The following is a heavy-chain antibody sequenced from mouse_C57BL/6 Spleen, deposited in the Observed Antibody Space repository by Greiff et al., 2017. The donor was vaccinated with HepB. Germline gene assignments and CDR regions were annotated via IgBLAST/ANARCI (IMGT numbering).Heavy chain of an antibody. J-gene: IGHJ3*01. CDR2: IDPSDSYT. CDR3: AREGGNHTAWFAY. Sequence: QVQLQQPGAELVKPGASVKLSCKASGYTFTSYWMQWVKQRPGQGLEWIGEIDPSDSYTNYNQKFKGKATLTVDTSSSTAYMQLSSLTSEDSAVYYCAREGGNHTAWFAYWGQGTLVTVSA. CDR1: GYTFTSYW. V-gene: IGHV1-50*01. D-gene: IGHD1-1*02.